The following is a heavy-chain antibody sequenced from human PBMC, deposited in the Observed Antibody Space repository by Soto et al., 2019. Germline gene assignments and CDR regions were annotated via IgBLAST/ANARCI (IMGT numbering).Heavy chain of an antibody. D-gene: IGHD3-10*01. CDR1: GGTFGNFG. Sequence: QMQLVQSGAEVKKPGSSVRVSCKASGGTFGNFGISWVRQAPGQGLEWMGGTIPIFDTPHYAEKFRDRVTISSDATSTAYLELTSLTSEDTATYYCARDREDGSGTKYTWFDSWGQGPLVTVSS. J-gene: IGHJ5*01. CDR2: TIPIFDTP. CDR3: ARDREDGSGTKYTWFDS. V-gene: IGHV1-69*01.